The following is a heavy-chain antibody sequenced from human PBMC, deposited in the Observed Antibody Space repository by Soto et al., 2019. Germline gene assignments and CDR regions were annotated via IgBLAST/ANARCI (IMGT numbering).Heavy chain of an antibody. J-gene: IGHJ4*02. D-gene: IGHD5-12*01. CDR3: ARGSSGWLGAGFDI. CDR2: INHRGTT. CDR1: GEAFSDYY. V-gene: IGHV4-34*02. Sequence: QVQLQQWGAGLLKPSETLSLTCAVFGEAFSDYYWSWIRRALGKGLGWIGEINHRGTTNYNPSLKSRVTRSVDTAKNQFSLNLNSVTAADTAVYYCARGSSGWLGAGFDIWGQGTLVTVSS.